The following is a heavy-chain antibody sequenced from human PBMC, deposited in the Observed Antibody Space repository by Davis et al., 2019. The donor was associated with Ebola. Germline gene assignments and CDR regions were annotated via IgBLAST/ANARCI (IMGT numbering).Heavy chain of an antibody. J-gene: IGHJ4*02. CDR2: INTGGGST. D-gene: IGHD2-2*01. Sequence: ASVKVSCKASGYTFTRYYIHWVRQAPGQGLEWLGIINTGGGSTTYSQKFQGRVTMTRDTSTSTVYMDLSSLRSEDTAVYYCARLGQQLLLGDWDYWGQGTLVTVSS. CDR1: GYTFTRYY. V-gene: IGHV1-46*01. CDR3: ARLGQQLLLGDWDY.